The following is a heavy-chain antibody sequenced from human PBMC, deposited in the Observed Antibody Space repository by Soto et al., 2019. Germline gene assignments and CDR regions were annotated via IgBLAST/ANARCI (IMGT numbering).Heavy chain of an antibody. Sequence: EVQLVESGGGLVKPGGSLRLSCAASGFTFSSYSMNWVRQAPGKGLEWVSSISSSSSYIYYADSVKGRFTISRNNAKNSLYMQMNSLRAEDTGVYYCARDVRQWLGNDAFDIWGQGTMVTVSS. CDR1: GFTFSSYS. J-gene: IGHJ3*02. V-gene: IGHV3-21*01. CDR2: ISSSSSYI. CDR3: ARDVRQWLGNDAFDI. D-gene: IGHD6-19*01.